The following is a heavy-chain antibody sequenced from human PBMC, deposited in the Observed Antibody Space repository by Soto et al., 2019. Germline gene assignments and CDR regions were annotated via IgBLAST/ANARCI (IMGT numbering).Heavy chain of an antibody. V-gene: IGHV1-2*02. J-gene: IGHJ3*02. CDR1: GYPVTAYY. D-gene: IGHD3-3*01. CDR2: INPATGAA. CDR3: ARGGGVGVAGSAAFDM. Sequence: QLHLVHSGAVVKKPGASVTVSCSASGYPVTAYYMHWVRQAPGRGLEWMGGINPATGAAKYTQTFQGRVTTTRDTSTSTVFMELSGPTSEDTAVFYCARGGGVGVAGSAAFDMWGQGTVVTVSS.